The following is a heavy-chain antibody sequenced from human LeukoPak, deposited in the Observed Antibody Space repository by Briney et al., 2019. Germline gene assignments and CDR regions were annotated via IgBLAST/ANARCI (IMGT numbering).Heavy chain of an antibody. CDR2: INHSGST. J-gene: IGHJ4*02. D-gene: IGHD4-23*01. CDR1: GGSISSYY. CDR3: ARALPYGGKGFDY. Sequence: TSETLSLTCTVSGGSISSYYWSWIRQPPGKGLEWIGEINHSGSTNYNPSLKSRVTISVDTSKNQFSLKLSSVTAADTAVYYCARALPYGGKGFDYWGQGTLVTVSS. V-gene: IGHV4-34*01.